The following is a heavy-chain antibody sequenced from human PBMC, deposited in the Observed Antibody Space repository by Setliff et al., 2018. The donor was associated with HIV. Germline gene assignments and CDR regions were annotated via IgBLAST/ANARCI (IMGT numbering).Heavy chain of an antibody. CDR2: IHTSGTT. V-gene: IGHV4-4*08. Sequence: PSETLSLTCTVSGDSSSNDYWTWVRQPPGKGLEWIGNIHTSGTTKYNPSLNSRVAISVDMSKSQFSLRLSSVTAADTAMYYCARGVTLYGVVEYLDYWAQGTLVTVSS. D-gene: IGHD3-3*01. J-gene: IGHJ4*02. CDR1: GDSSSNDY. CDR3: ARGVTLYGVVEYLDY.